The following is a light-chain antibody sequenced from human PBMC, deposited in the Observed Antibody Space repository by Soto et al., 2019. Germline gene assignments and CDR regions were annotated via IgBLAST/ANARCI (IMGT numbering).Light chain of an antibody. CDR2: GAS. V-gene: IGKV3-20*01. CDR3: QQYGSSPGT. J-gene: IGKJ1*01. Sequence: EIVLTQSPGTLSLSPGERATLSCRASQSVSSSYLAWYQQKPGQAPRLLIYGASSRPTGIPDRFSGSGSGTDFTITISRLEPEDFAVYYCQQYGSSPGTFGQGTKVEIK. CDR1: QSVSSSY.